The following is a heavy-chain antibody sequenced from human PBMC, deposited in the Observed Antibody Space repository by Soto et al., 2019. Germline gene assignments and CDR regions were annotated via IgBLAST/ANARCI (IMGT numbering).Heavy chain of an antibody. CDR3: ARGATSPSY. Sequence: EVQQVESGGGLVQPGGSLRLSCAASGFTFSSYGKSWVRQAPGKGLEWVSAISSSGGSAYYADSVKGRFTISRDNSKNTLYLQMNSLRAEDTAVYYCARGATSPSYWGQGTLVTVSS. J-gene: IGHJ4*02. CDR2: ISSSGGSA. V-gene: IGHV3-23*04. CDR1: GFTFSSYG.